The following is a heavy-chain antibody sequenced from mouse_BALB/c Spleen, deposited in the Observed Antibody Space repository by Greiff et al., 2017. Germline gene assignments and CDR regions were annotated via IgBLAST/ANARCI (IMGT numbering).Heavy chain of an antibody. V-gene: IGHV1-77*01. CDR2: IYPGSGNT. J-gene: IGHJ3*01. Sequence: VQLQQSGAELARPGASVKLSCKASGYTFTDYYINWVKQRTGQGLEWIGEIYPGSGNTYYNEKFKGKATLTADKSSSTAYMQLSSLTSKDSAVYFCARRFAYWGQGTLVTVSA. CDR3: ARRFAY. CDR1: GYTFTDYY.